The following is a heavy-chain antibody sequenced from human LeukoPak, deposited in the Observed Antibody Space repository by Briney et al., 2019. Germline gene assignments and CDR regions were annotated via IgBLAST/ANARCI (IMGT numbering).Heavy chain of an antibody. CDR2: TYYRSKWYN. D-gene: IGHD2/OR15-2a*01. J-gene: IGHJ4*02. CDR1: GDSVSNNSAA. CDR3: ARDQLKIYYFDY. V-gene: IGHV6-1*01. Sequence: SQTLSLTCAIAGDSVSNNSAAWNWIRQSPSRGLEWLGRTYYRSKWYNDYAVSVKSRITINPDTSKNQFSLQLNSVTPEDTALYYCARDQLKIYYFDYWGQGTLVTVSS.